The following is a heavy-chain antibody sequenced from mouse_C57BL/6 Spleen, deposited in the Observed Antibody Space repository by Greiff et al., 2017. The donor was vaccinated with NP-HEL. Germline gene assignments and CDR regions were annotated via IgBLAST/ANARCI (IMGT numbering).Heavy chain of an antibody. Sequence: EVQLQQSGPELVKPGASVKIPCKASGYTFTDYNMDWVKQSHGKSLEWIGDINPNNGGTIYNQKFKGKATLTVDKSSSTAYMELRSLTSEDTAVYDWASSGWAWFAYWGQGTLVTVSA. CDR2: INPNNGGT. CDR1: GYTFTDYN. V-gene: IGHV1-18*01. D-gene: IGHD1-2*01. J-gene: IGHJ3*01. CDR3: ASSGWAWFAY.